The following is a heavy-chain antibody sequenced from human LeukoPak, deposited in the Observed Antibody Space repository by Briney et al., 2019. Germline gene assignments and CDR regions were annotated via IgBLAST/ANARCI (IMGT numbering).Heavy chain of an antibody. J-gene: IGHJ6*03. V-gene: IGHV1-69*13. CDR3: ARERERGPMVRGVITYYYYMDV. CDR2: IIPIFGTA. CDR1: GGTFSSYA. D-gene: IGHD3-10*01. Sequence: VASVKVSCKASGGTFSSYAISWVRQAPGQGLEWMGGIIPIFGTANYAQKFQGRVTITADESTSTAYMELSSLRSEDTAVYYCARERERGPMVRGVITYYYYMDVWGKGTTVTVSS.